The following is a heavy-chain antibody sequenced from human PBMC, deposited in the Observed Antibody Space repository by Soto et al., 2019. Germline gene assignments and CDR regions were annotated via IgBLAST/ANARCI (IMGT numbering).Heavy chain of an antibody. D-gene: IGHD6-6*01. Sequence: QVQLVQSGAEVKKPGASVRISCKASGYTFTNYYMHWVRQAPGQGLEWMGVIKPGGVTTTYARGFQGRVSVTRDTSTTTAYMELSSLNSEDTAVYYCAREPIDYSSSSVAFAYWGQGTLVTVSS. V-gene: IGHV1-46*01. CDR3: AREPIDYSSSSVAFAY. CDR2: IKPGGVTT. CDR1: GYTFTNYY. J-gene: IGHJ4*02.